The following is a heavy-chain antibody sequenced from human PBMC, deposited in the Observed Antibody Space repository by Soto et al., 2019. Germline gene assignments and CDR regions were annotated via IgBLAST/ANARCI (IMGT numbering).Heavy chain of an antibody. CDR1: GGSFSGYY. D-gene: IGHD2-15*01. CDR2: INHSGST. CDR3: ARRRRYCSGGSCPARFDY. V-gene: IGHV4-34*01. J-gene: IGHJ4*02. Sequence: VQLQQWGAGLLKPSETLSLTCAVYGGSFSGYYWSWIRQPPGKGLEWIGEINHSGSTNYNPSLKSRVTISVDTSKHQFSLKLSSVTAADTAVYYCARRRRYCSGGSCPARFDYWGQGTLVTVSS.